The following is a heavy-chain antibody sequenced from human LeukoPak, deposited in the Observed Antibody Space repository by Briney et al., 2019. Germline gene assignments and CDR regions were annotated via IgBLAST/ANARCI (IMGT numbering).Heavy chain of an antibody. V-gene: IGHV1-2*02. D-gene: IGHD3-16*01. J-gene: IGHJ5*02. Sequence: GASVKVSCKASGGTFSSYAISWVRQAPGQGLEWMGWINPNSGGTNYARKVQGRVTMTRDTSISTAYMELSRLRSDDTAVYYCAREGDTNWFDPWGQGTLVTVSS. CDR3: AREGDTNWFDP. CDR1: GGTFSSYA. CDR2: INPNSGGT.